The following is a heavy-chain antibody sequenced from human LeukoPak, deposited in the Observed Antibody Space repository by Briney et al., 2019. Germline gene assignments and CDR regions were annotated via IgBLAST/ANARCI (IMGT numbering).Heavy chain of an antibody. V-gene: IGHV3-7*03. CDR1: GFTFSNYW. Sequence: AGSLRLSCAASGFTFSNYWMSWVRQAPGKGLEWVANINQDGSEKYYVDSVKGRFTISRDNAKISLYLQMNSLRAEDTAVYYCARDSSQWLDYWGQGTLVTVSS. J-gene: IGHJ4*02. D-gene: IGHD6-19*01. CDR2: INQDGSEK. CDR3: ARDSSQWLDY.